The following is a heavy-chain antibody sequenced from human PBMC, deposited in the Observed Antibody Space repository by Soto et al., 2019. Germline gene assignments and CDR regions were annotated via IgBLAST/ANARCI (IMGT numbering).Heavy chain of an antibody. CDR3: ARAPLYYDFWSGYSRPSYGMDV. J-gene: IGHJ6*02. CDR2: MNPNSGNT. Sequence: ASVKVSCKASGYTFTSYDINWVRQATGQGLEWMGWMNPNSGNTGYARKFQGRVTMTRNTSISTAYMELSSLRSEDTAVYYCARAPLYYDFWSGYSRPSYGMDVWGQGTTVTVSS. V-gene: IGHV1-8*01. CDR1: GYTFTSYD. D-gene: IGHD3-3*01.